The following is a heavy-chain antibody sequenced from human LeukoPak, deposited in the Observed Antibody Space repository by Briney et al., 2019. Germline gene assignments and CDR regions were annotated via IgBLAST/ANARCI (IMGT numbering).Heavy chain of an antibody. CDR2: IYYSGST. CDR3: ARGSRDGYNHFDY. CDR1: GGSISSYY. D-gene: IGHD5-24*01. J-gene: IGHJ4*02. Sequence: PSETLSLTCTASGGSISSYYWSWIRQPPGKGLEWIGYIYYSGSTNYNPSLKSRVTISVDTSKMQFSLNRRSVTAADTSVYYCARGSRDGYNHFDYWGQGTLVTVSS. V-gene: IGHV4-59*01.